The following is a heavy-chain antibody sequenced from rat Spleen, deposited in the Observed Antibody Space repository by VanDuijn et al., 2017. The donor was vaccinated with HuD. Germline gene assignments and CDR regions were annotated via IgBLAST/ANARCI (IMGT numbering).Heavy chain of an antibody. CDR3: ARYRTGVDYFDY. V-gene: IGHV3-1*01. D-gene: IGHD4-3*01. CDR2: ISFSRST. J-gene: IGHJ2*01. CDR1: GYSITSIY. Sequence: EVQLQESGPGLVKPSQSLSLTCSVTGYSITSIYWGWIRKFPGNKMEWMGYISFSRSTTYNPSLKSRISITRDTSKNQFFLQLNSVTTEDTATYYCARYRTGVDYFDYWGQGVMVTVSS.